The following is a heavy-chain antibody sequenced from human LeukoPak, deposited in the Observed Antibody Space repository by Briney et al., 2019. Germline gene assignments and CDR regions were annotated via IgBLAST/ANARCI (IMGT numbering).Heavy chain of an antibody. J-gene: IGHJ4*02. Sequence: GGSLRLSCAASGFTLSSYGMTWVRQALGKGLEWVSSISGGGYTTYYADSVKGRFIISRDNSKNTLYLQLNSLRAEDTAVYYCAKDYYDSYYFEYWGQGTLVTVSS. CDR2: ISGGGYTT. CDR3: AKDYYDSYYFEY. CDR1: GFTLSSYG. D-gene: IGHD3-22*01. V-gene: IGHV3-23*01.